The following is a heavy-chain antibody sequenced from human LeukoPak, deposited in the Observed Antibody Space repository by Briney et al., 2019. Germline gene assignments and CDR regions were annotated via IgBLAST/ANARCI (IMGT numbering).Heavy chain of an antibody. V-gene: IGHV1-46*01. CDR1: GYTFTSYY. D-gene: IGHD4-11*01. J-gene: IGHJ6*02. CDR2: INPSGGST. CDR3: ARVNEATVTTFGYYYYYYGMDV. Sequence: ASVKVSCKASGYTFTSYYMHWGRQAPGQGLEWMGIINPSGGSTSYAQKFQGRVTMTRDTSTSTVYMELSSLRSEDTAVYYCARVNEATVTTFGYYYYYYGMDVWGQGTTVTVSS.